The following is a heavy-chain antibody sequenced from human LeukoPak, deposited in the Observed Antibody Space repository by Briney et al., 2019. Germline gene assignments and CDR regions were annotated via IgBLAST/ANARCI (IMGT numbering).Heavy chain of an antibody. D-gene: IGHD3-22*01. V-gene: IGHV3-7*01. CDR3: ARGPIVGEDYFDY. Sequence: GGSLRLSCAASGFTFSTYWMTWVRQAPGKGLEWVAHIKPDGNDKYYVDSVKGRFTISRDNAKNSLYLQMNSLRAEDTAVYYCARGPIVGEDYFDYWGQGTLVTVSS. CDR2: IKPDGNDK. J-gene: IGHJ4*02. CDR1: GFTFSTYW.